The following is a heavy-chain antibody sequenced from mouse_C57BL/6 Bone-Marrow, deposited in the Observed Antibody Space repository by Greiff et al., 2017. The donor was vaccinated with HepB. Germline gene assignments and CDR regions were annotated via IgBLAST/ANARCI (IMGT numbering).Heavy chain of an antibody. Sequence: VQLQQSGAELMKPGASVKLSCKATGYTFTGYWIEWVKQRPGHGLEWIGEILPGSGSTNYNEKFKGKATFTADTSSNTAYMQLSSLTTEDSAIYYCAREEIYYYVSSYPRVLAMDYWGQGTSVTVSS. CDR1: GYTFTGYW. D-gene: IGHD1-1*01. J-gene: IGHJ4*01. CDR3: AREEIYYYVSSYPRVLAMDY. CDR2: ILPGSGST. V-gene: IGHV1-9*01.